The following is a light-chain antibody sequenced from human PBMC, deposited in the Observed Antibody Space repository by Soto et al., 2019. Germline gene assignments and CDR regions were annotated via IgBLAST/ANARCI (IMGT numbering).Light chain of an antibody. CDR1: PSISIY. J-gene: IGKJ4*01. CDR3: QQSYSTPLT. CDR2: DVS. V-gene: IGKV1-39*01. Sequence: EIQMTQSPSSLSAFVGDRVTITCRASPSISIYLNWYQHKPGKAPELLIYDVSNLQPGAPSRFSGSGSGTDFTLTIASLQPEDVATYYCQQSYSTPLTFGGGTKVEIK.